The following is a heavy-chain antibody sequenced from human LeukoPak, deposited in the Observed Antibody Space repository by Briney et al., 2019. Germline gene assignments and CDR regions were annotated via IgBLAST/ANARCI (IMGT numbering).Heavy chain of an antibody. J-gene: IGHJ4*02. V-gene: IGHV1-69*13. CDR1: GGTFSSYA. CDR2: IIPIFGTA. Sequence: ASVKVSCKASGGTFSSYAISWVRQAPGQGLEWMGGIIPIFGTANYAQKFQGRVTITADESTSTAYMELSSLRSEDTAVYYCARVEAVAGFQYYFDYWGQGTLVTVSS. CDR3: ARVEAVAGFQYYFDY. D-gene: IGHD6-19*01.